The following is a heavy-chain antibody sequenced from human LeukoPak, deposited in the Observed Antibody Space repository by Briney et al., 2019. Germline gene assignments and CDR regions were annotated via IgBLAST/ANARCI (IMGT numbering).Heavy chain of an antibody. D-gene: IGHD1-7*01. V-gene: IGHV3-23*01. CDR2: ISGSGGST. CDR1: GFTFSRYS. J-gene: IGHJ4*02. CDR3: AKDREGTIADYFDY. Sequence: PGGSLRLSCAASGFTFSRYSMNWVRQAPGKGLEWVSSISGSGGSTYYADSVKGRFTISRDNSKNTLYLQMNSLRGEDTAVYYCAKDREGTIADYFDYWGQGTLVTVSS.